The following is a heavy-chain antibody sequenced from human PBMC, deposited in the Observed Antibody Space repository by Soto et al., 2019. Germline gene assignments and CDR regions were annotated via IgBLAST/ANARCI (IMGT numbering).Heavy chain of an antibody. J-gene: IGHJ5*02. CDR1: GLTFSTSA. Sequence: QGQLRESGGGVVQPGRSLRLSCAASGLTFSTSAMHWVRQAPGKGLEWVAMISHDGSHEYYVDSVKGRFSVSRDNSHNILHLQMNSLRIEDTAVYFCARNSDHRLVRGWLDPWGQGTLVTVS. V-gene: IGHV3-30-3*01. CDR3: ARNSDHRLVRGWLDP. D-gene: IGHD3-10*01. CDR2: ISHDGSHE.